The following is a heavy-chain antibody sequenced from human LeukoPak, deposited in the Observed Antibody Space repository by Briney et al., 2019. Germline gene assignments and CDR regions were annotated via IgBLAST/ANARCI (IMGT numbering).Heavy chain of an antibody. V-gene: IGHV1-69*13. D-gene: IGHD4-17*01. CDR2: IIPISGTA. J-gene: IGHJ4*02. CDR1: GGTFSSYA. CDR3: ARDGDYPPYYFDY. Sequence: SVKVSCKASGGTFSSYAISWVRQAPGQGLEWMGGIIPISGTANYAQKFQGRVTITADESTSTAYMELSSLRSEDTAVYYCARDGDYPPYYFDYWGQGTLVTVSS.